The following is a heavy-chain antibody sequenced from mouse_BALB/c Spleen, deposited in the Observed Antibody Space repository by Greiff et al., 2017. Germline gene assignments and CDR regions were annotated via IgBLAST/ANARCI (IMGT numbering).Heavy chain of an antibody. CDR3: ARYYGNYEAWFAY. V-gene: IGHV5-6-5*01. D-gene: IGHD2-1*01. CDR1: GFTFSSYA. Sequence: EVNVVESGGGLVKPGGSLKLSCAASGFTFSSYAMSWVRQTPEKRLEWVASISSGGSTYYPDSVKGRFTISRDNARNILYLQMSSLRSEDTAMYYCARYYGNYEAWFAYWGQGTLVTVSA. J-gene: IGHJ3*01. CDR2: ISSGGST.